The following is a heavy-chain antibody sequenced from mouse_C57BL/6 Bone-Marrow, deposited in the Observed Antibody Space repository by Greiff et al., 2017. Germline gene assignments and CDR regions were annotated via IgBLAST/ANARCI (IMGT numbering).Heavy chain of an antibody. CDR1: GYTFTSYW. CDR3: ARSEGYGYDEGPFAY. D-gene: IGHD2-2*01. Sequence: VQLQQPGAELVKPGASVKMSCKASGYTFTSYWITWVKQRPGQGLEWIGDIYPGSGSTNSNEKFKSKATLTVDASSSTAYMQLSSLASADSAVYYCARSEGYGYDEGPFAYWGQGTLVTVSA. J-gene: IGHJ3*01. V-gene: IGHV1-55*01. CDR2: IYPGSGST.